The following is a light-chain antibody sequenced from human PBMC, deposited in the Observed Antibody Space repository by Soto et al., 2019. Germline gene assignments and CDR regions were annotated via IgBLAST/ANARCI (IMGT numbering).Light chain of an antibody. CDR3: QQYGSSRWT. Sequence: EIVLTQSPGTLSLSPGERATLSCRASQSVSSIYLARYQQKPGQAPRLPIYGASSRATGIPDRFSGSGSGTDFTLTISRLEPEDFAVYYCQQYGSSRWTFGQGTKVEI. CDR2: GAS. J-gene: IGKJ1*01. V-gene: IGKV3-20*01. CDR1: QSVSSIY.